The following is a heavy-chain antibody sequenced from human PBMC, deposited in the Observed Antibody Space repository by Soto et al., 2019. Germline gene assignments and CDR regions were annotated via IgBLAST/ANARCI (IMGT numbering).Heavy chain of an antibody. J-gene: IGHJ4*02. CDR2: ISSSGSTI. CDR1: GFTFSSYE. Sequence: GSLRLSCAASGFTFSSYEMNWVRQAPGKGLEWVSYISSSGSTIYYADSVKGRFTISRDNAKNSLYLQMNSLRAEDTAVYYCARVLVSYFDYWGQGTLVTVSS. V-gene: IGHV3-48*03. CDR3: ARVLVSYFDY. D-gene: IGHD6-13*01.